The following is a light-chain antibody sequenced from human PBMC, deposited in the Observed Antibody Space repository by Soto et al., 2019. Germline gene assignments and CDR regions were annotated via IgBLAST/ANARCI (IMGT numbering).Light chain of an antibody. CDR2: GAS. V-gene: IGKV3-20*01. Sequence: EIVLTQYPGTLSLSPGERATLSCRASQSVSSSYLAWYQQKPVQAPRLLIYGASSRATGIPDRFSGSGSGTDFTLTISRLEPEDFAVYSCQQYGSSPRTFGLGTKGEI. CDR1: QSVSSSY. J-gene: IGKJ1*01. CDR3: QQYGSSPRT.